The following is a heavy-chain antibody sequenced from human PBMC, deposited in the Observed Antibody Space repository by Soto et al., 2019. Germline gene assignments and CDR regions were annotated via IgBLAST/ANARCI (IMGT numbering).Heavy chain of an antibody. D-gene: IGHD6-13*01. CDR1: GFTFSSYW. V-gene: IGHV3-7*01. CDR3: AGFTTGIAAAGTLDY. Sequence: GGSLRLSCAASGFTFSSYWMSWVRQAPGKGLEWVANIKQDGSEKYYVNSVKGRFTISRDNAKNSLYLQMNSLRAENTAVYYSAGFTTGIAAAGTLDYWGQGTLVTVST. CDR2: IKQDGSEK. J-gene: IGHJ4*02.